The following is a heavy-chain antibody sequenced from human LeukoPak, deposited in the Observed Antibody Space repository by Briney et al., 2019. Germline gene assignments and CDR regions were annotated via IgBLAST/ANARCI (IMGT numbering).Heavy chain of an antibody. V-gene: IGHV3-23*01. D-gene: IGHD2-2*01. CDR2: ITGSGRNA. Sequence: PGGSLRLSCEASGSGFTFGNFAMSWVRQAPGKGLEWVSAITGSGRNAYYADSVKGRFTVSRDNSKNTVWLQMNSLRAEDTAVYYCAKEIPVAVYFDYWGQGTLVTVSS. J-gene: IGHJ4*02. CDR3: AKEIPVAVYFDY. CDR1: GSGFTFGNFA.